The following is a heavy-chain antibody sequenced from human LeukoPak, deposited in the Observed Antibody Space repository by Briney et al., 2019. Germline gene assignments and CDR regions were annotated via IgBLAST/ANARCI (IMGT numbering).Heavy chain of an antibody. J-gene: IGHJ3*02. D-gene: IGHD3-3*01. CDR1: GGSFSGYY. CDR2: IYYSGST. Sequence: SETLSLTCAVYGGSFSGYYWSWIRQPPGKGLEWIGYIYYSGSTNYNPSLKSRVTISVDTSKNQFSLKLSSVTAADTAVYYCARGTYYDFWSGYYTFLNAFDIWGQGTMVTVSS. CDR3: ARGTYYDFWSGYYTFLNAFDI. V-gene: IGHV4-59*01.